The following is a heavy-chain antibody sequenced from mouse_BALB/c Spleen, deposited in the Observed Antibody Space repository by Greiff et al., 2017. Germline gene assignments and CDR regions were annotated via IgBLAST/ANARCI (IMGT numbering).Heavy chain of an antibody. CDR2: IHYSGST. Sequence: EVKLVESGPDLVKPSQSLSPTCTVTGYSITSGYSWHWIRQFPGNKLEWMGYIHYSGSTNYNPSFKSRISITRDTSKNQFFLQLNSVTTEDTATYYCARAGGVVESFDYWGQGTTLTVSS. J-gene: IGHJ2*01. CDR1: GYSITSGYS. CDR3: ARAGGVVESFDY. V-gene: IGHV3-1*02. D-gene: IGHD1-1*01.